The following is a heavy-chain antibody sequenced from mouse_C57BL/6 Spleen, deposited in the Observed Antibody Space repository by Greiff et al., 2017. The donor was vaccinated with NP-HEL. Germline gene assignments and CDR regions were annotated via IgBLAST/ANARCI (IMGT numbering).Heavy chain of an antibody. D-gene: IGHD1-1*01. V-gene: IGHV1-9*01. CDR2: ILPGSGST. CDR1: GYTFTGYW. CDR3: ARYPYYYGSSYYFDY. J-gene: IGHJ2*01. Sequence: QVQLQQSGAELMKPGASVKLSCKATGYTFTGYWIEWVKQRPGHGLAWIGEILPGSGSTNYNEKFKGKATFTADTSSNTAYMQLSSLTTEDSAICYCARYPYYYGSSYYFDYWGQGTTLTVSS.